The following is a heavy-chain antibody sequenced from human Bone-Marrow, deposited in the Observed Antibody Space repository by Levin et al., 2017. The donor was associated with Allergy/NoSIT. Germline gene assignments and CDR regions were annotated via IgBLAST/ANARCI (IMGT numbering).Heavy chain of an antibody. J-gene: IGHJ2*01. CDR2: LNPDSGDA. CDR3: AVEDHSGYDSLDL. D-gene: IGHD5-12*01. V-gene: IGHV1-2*06. Sequence: GASVKVSCKAQGLAFTAYFLHWVRQAPGQGLEWMGRLNPDSGDATYAQKFLGRATLTRDTSINTAYMDLTSLRSDDTAVYYCAVEDHSGYDSLDLWGRGTLVTVSS. CDR1: GLAFTAYF.